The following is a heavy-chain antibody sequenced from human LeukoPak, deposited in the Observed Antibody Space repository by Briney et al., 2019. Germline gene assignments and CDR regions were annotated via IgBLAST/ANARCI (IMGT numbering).Heavy chain of an antibody. D-gene: IGHD2-15*01. CDR1: GGPISNYY. V-gene: IGHV4-59*01. CDR2: IYYSGST. J-gene: IGHJ3*02. Sequence: SETLSLTCTVSGGPISNYYWNWIRQPPGKGLEWIGYIYYSGSTNYNPSLKSRVTISVDTSKNQFSLKLSSVTAADTAVYYCASGGSCNGRCAFDIWGQGTMVTVSS. CDR3: ASGGSCNGRCAFDI.